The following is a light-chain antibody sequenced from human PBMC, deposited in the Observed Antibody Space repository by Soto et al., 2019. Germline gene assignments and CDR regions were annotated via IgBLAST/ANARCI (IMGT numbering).Light chain of an antibody. V-gene: IGLV2-11*01. Sequence: QSALTQPRSVSGSPGQSVTISCTGTSSDVGGYNYVSWYQQHPGKAPKLMIYDVTKRPSGVPDRFSGSKSGNTASLTISGLQAEDDADYYCCSYAASYTFDLVFGGGTKLTVL. CDR1: SSDVGGYNY. CDR2: DVT. CDR3: CSYAASYTFDLV. J-gene: IGLJ2*01.